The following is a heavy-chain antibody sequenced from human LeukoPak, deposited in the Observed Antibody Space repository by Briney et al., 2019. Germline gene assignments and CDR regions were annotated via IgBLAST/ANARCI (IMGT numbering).Heavy chain of an antibody. CDR2: IYYSGST. CDR3: ARHSGRLGPFDY. D-gene: IGHD5-12*01. Sequence: SETLSLTCTVSGGSINSYYWSWIRQPPGRGLEYIGYIYYSGSTDYNPSLKSRVTISVDTSKNRFSLNLSSVTAADTAVYYCARHSGRLGPFDYWGQGTLVTVSS. CDR1: GGSINSYY. J-gene: IGHJ4*02. V-gene: IGHV4-59*08.